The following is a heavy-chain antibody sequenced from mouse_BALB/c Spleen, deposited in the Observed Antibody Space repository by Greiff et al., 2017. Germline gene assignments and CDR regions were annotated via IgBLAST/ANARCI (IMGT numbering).Heavy chain of an antibody. V-gene: IGHV3-2*02. CDR2: ISYSGST. D-gene: IGHD6-1*01. CDR3: AKICKRDLFDY. Sequence: EVQLQQSGPGLVKPSQSLSLTCTVTGYSITSDYAWNWIRQFPGNKLEWMGYISYSGSTSYNPSLKSRISITRDTSKNQFFLQLNSVTTEDTATYYCAKICKRDLFDYWGHGTTLTVSS. J-gene: IGHJ2*01. CDR1: GYSITSDYA.